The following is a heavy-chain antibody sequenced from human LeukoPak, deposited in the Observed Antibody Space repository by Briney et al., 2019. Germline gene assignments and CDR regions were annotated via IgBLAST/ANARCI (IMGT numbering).Heavy chain of an antibody. D-gene: IGHD6-13*01. Sequence: ASVKVSCKASGYTFTSYGISWVRQAPGQGLERMGWISAYNGNTNYAQKLQGRVTMTTGTSTSTAYMELRSLRSDDTAVYYCARNIQYSSSWGYFDYWGQGTLVTVSS. J-gene: IGHJ4*02. CDR3: ARNIQYSSSWGYFDY. V-gene: IGHV1-18*01. CDR2: ISAYNGNT. CDR1: GYTFTSYG.